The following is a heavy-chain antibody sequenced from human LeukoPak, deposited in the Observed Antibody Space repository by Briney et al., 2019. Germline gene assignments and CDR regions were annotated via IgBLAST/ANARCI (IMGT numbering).Heavy chain of an antibody. CDR2: IGAYNGNT. J-gene: IGHJ5*02. Sequence: ASVKVSCKASGYTFTSYGIGWVRQAPGQGLEWMGWIGAYNGNTNYAQKLQGRVTMTTDTSTSTVYMELRSLRSDDTAVYYCARVDNWNDVGFDPWGQGTLVTVSS. D-gene: IGHD1-20*01. V-gene: IGHV1-18*01. CDR1: GYTFTSYG. CDR3: ARVDNWNDVGFDP.